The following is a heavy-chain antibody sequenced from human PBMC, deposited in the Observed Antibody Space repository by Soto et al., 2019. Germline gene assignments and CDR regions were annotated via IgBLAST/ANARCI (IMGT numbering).Heavy chain of an antibody. CDR3: AESIAAGYYYGMDV. CDR1: GGTFSSYA. CDR2: IIPIFGTA. J-gene: IGHJ6*02. Sequence: ASVKVSCKASGGTFSSYAISWVRQAPGQGLEWMGGIIPIFGTANYAQKFQGRVTITADESTSTAYMELSSLRSEDTAVYYCAESIAAGYYYGMDVWGQGTTVTVSS. V-gene: IGHV1-69*13. D-gene: IGHD6-13*01.